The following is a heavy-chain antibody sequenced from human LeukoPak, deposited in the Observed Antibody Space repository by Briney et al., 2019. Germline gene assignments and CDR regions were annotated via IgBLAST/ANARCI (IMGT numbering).Heavy chain of an antibody. D-gene: IGHD3-22*01. CDR2: INPNSGGT. V-gene: IGHV1-2*02. Sequence: ASVKVSCKASGYTFTGYYMHWVRQAPGQGLEWLGWINPNSGGTNYAQKFQGRVTMTRDTSISTAYMELSRLRSDDTAVYYCARADSSGYYNDYWGRGTLVTVSS. J-gene: IGHJ4*02. CDR3: ARADSSGYYNDY. CDR1: GYTFTGYY.